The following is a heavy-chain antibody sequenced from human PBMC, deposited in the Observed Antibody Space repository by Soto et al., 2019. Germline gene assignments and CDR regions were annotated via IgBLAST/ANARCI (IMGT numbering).Heavy chain of an antibody. Sequence: GGSLRLSCAASGFTFSSYAMSWVRQAPGKGLEWVSAISGSGGSTYYAGSVKGRFTISRDNSKNALYLQMNSLRAEDTAVYYCAKDGRGDNWTNYFDYRGQGTLVTVSS. D-gene: IGHD1-20*01. J-gene: IGHJ4*02. CDR3: AKDGRGDNWTNYFDY. CDR2: ISGSGGST. V-gene: IGHV3-23*01. CDR1: GFTFSSYA.